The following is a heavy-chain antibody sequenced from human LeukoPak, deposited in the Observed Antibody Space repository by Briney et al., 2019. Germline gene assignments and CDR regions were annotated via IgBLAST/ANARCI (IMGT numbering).Heavy chain of an antibody. J-gene: IGHJ4*02. CDR1: GFIFRTYW. V-gene: IGHV3-74*01. CDR3: ARGRPVDY. D-gene: IGHD6-6*01. Sequence: GGSLRLSCTTSGFIFRTYWMHWVRRDPGKGLVWVSRISNDGRNINYADSVKGRFTISRDNAKNTLYLQMNSLRAEDTAVYYCARGRPVDYWGQGTLVTVSS. CDR2: ISNDGRNI.